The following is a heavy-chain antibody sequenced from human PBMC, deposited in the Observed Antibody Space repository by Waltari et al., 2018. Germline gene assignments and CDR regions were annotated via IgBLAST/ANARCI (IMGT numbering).Heavy chain of an antibody. V-gene: IGHV4-39*01. J-gene: IGHJ5*02. CDR2: IYYSGST. Sequence: QLQLQGSGPGQVNPSETLSLTCPVPGDSISSSSYYWGWIRQHPGKGLEWIGSIYYSGSTYYNPSLKSRLSISVDTPKYQFSLKLSSVTAADAAIYYCARLRSNMTPFDPWGQGTLVTVSS. CDR1: GDSISSSSYY. CDR3: ARLRSNMTPFDP. D-gene: IGHD2-8*01.